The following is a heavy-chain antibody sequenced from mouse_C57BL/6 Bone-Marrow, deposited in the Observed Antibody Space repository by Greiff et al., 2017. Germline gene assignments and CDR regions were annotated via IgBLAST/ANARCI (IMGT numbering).Heavy chain of an antibody. V-gene: IGHV10-1*01. J-gene: IGHJ2*01. D-gene: IGHD1-1*01. CDR2: IRSKSNNYAT. Sequence: DVKLVESCGGLVQPKGSLKLSCAASGFSFNTYAMNWVRQAPGKGLEWVARIRSKSNNYATYYADSVKDSFTISRDDSESMLYLQMNIWKAENTAMYYCVGLGGSSYPDYWGQGTMLTVSA. CDR3: VGLGGSSYPDY. CDR1: GFSFNTYA.